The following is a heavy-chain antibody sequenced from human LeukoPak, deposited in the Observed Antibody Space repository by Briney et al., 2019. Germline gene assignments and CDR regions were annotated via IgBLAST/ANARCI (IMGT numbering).Heavy chain of an antibody. CDR1: GFTFRTYW. Sequence: GGSLRLSCAVSGFTFRTYWMHWVRQVPGEGLVWVSRINEDGSITNYADSVKGRFSISRDNAKNTLYLQVNSLRAEDTAVYYCGRDLGGRSGYWGQGTLVTVSS. D-gene: IGHD1-26*01. CDR3: GRDLGGRSGY. V-gene: IGHV3-74*01. J-gene: IGHJ4*02. CDR2: INEDGSIT.